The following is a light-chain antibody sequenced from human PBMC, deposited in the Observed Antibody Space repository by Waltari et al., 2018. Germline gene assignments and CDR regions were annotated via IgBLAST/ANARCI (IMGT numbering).Light chain of an antibody. CDR2: DAS. V-gene: IGKV3-11*01. CDR3: QQRSNWARYT. CDR1: QSVSSY. J-gene: IGKJ2*01. Sequence: EIVLTQSPATLSLSPGERATLSCRASQSVSSYLAWYQQKPGQAPRLLIDDASNRATGIPARFSGSGSGTDFTLTISSLEPEDFAVYYCQQRSNWARYTFGQGTKLEIK.